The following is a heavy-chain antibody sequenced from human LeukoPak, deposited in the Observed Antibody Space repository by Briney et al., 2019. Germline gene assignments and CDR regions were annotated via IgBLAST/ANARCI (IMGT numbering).Heavy chain of an antibody. D-gene: IGHD3-10*01. V-gene: IGHV4-34*01. CDR3: ATIVVRGSQSWFDP. CDR2: INHRGTT. CDR1: GGSFSGFY. J-gene: IGHJ5*02. Sequence: PSETLSLTCAVSGGSFSGFYWSWLRQSPGTGLEWIGEINHRGTTSYNPSFKSRVTMSADMSKNEFSLKMNSLTAADTAVYYCATIVVRGSQSWFDPWGQGTLVTVSS.